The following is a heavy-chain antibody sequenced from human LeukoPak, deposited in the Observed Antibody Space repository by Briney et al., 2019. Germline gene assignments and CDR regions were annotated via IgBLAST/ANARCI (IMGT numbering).Heavy chain of an antibody. CDR2: IYTSGST. J-gene: IGHJ4*02. V-gene: IGHV4-59*10. CDR3: ASGSGYSSSWRSAFDY. Sequence: SETLSLTCAVYGGSFSGYYWSWIRQPAGKGLEWIGRIYTSGSTNYNPSLKSRVTMSVDTSKNQFSLKLSSVTAADTAVYYCASGSGYSSSWRSAFDYWGQGTLVTVSS. CDR1: GGSFSGYY. D-gene: IGHD6-13*01.